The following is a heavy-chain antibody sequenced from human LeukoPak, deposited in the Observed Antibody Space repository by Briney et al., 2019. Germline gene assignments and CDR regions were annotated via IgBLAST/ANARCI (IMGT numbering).Heavy chain of an antibody. V-gene: IGHV6-1*01. CDR2: TYHRSKWYN. Sequence: SQTLSLTCAISGDSFSSNSAAWNWIRQSPSRGLEWLGRTYHRSKWYNDYAVSVKSRITINPDTSKNQFSLQLNSVTPEDTAVYYCARALPPVAGHIFDYWGQGTLVTVSS. J-gene: IGHJ4*02. CDR1: GDSFSSNSAA. D-gene: IGHD6-19*01. CDR3: ARALPPVAGHIFDY.